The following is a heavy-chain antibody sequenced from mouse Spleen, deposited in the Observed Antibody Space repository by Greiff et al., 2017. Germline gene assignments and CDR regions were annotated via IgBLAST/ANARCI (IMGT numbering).Heavy chain of an antibody. D-gene: IGHD1-1*01. CDR2: INPSSGYT. J-gene: IGHJ4*01. V-gene: IGHV1-4*01. CDR1: GYTFTSYT. Sequence: QVQLKESGAELARPGASVKMSCKASGYTFTSYTMHWVKQRPGQGLEWIGYINPSSGYTKYNQKFKDKATLTADKSSSTAYMQLSSLTSEDSAVYYCAREGIYYYGSSPYAMDYWGQGTSVTVSS. CDR3: AREGIYYYGSSPYAMDY.